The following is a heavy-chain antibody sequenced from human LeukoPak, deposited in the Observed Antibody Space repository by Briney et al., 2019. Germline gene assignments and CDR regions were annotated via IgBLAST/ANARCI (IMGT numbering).Heavy chain of an antibody. Sequence: GGSLRLSCAASGFTFSTYSMNWVRQAPGKGLEWVSSISSSSSYIYYADSVKGRFTISRDNAKNSLYLQMNSLRAEDTAVYYCASQSEYYGSGSYSNWGQGTLVTVSS. CDR1: GFTFSTYS. CDR3: ASQSEYYGSGSYSN. D-gene: IGHD3-10*01. CDR2: ISSSSSYI. V-gene: IGHV3-21*01. J-gene: IGHJ4*02.